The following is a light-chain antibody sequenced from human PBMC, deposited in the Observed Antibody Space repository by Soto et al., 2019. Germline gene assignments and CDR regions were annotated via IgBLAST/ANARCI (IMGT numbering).Light chain of an antibody. CDR2: SSN. CDR3: AAWDDSLNGVV. CDR1: SSNIGSNS. V-gene: IGLV1-44*01. J-gene: IGLJ2*01. Sequence: QSVLTQPPSASGTPGQRVTISCSGSSSNIGSNSVNWYQQLPGTAPKLLMYSSNQLPSGVPDRLSGSKSGTSASLAISWLQSEDEADYSCAAWDDSLNGVVFGGGTKLTVL.